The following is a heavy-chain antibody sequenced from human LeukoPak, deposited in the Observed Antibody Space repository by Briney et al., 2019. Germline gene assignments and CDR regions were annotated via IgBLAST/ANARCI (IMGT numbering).Heavy chain of an antibody. V-gene: IGHV4-30-2*01. CDR2: IYHSGST. CDR3: ARGSRSSPSGQFDY. Sequence: PSQTLSLTCAVSGGSISSGGYSWSWIRQPPGKGLGWIGYIYHSGSTYYNPSLKSRVTISVDRSKHQFSLKVSSVTAADTAVYFCARGSRSSPSGQFDYWGQGTLVTVCS. J-gene: IGHJ4*02. CDR1: GGSISSGGYS. D-gene: IGHD2-2*01.